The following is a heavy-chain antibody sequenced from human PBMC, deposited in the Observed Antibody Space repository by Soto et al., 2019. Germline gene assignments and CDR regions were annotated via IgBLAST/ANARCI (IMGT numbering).Heavy chain of an antibody. Sequence: PSETLSLTCAVYGGSFSGYYWSWIRQPPGKGLEWIGEINHSGSTNYNPSLESRVTISVDTSKNQFSLKLSSVTAADTAVYYCARGRPRRSITPWGQGTLVTVSS. J-gene: IGHJ4*02. CDR3: ARGRPRRSITP. D-gene: IGHD3-10*01. CDR1: GGSFSGYY. V-gene: IGHV4-34*01. CDR2: INHSGST.